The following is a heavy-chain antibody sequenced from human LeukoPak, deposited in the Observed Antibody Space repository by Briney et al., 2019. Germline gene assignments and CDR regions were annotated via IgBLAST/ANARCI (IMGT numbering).Heavy chain of an antibody. CDR1: GFTFSSYA. CDR2: ISYDGSNK. D-gene: IGHD5/OR15-5a*01. Sequence: GGSLRLSCAASGFTFSSYAMHWVRQAPGKGLEWVAVISYDGSNKYYADSVKGRFTISRDNSKYTLYLQMNSLRAEDTAVYYCARDEASTAFDIWGQGTMVTVSS. V-gene: IGHV3-30-3*01. J-gene: IGHJ3*02. CDR3: ARDEASTAFDI.